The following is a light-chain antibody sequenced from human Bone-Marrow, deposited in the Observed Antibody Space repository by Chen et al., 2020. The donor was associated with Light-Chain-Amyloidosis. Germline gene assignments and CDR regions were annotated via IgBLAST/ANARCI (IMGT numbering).Light chain of an antibody. CDR2: GSS. V-gene: IGKV3-20*01. CDR1: QTISSNY. Sequence: EIVLTQSPGTLSLSPGEGANLSCRASQTISSNYLTWYQQKFGQAPRRLVYGSSSRATGIPDRFTGSGSGTDFTLTINSLEPEDFAMYYCQQYGTSPLTFGGGTKVEIK. CDR3: QQYGTSPLT. J-gene: IGKJ4*01.